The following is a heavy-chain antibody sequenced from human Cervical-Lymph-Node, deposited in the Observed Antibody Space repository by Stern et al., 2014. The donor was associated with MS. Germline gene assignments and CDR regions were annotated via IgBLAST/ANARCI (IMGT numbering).Heavy chain of an antibody. J-gene: IGHJ4*02. D-gene: IGHD5-24*01. Sequence: MQLVESGAEVKKPGASVKVSCKASGYTFTGYYIHWVRQAPGRGLEWMGWIIPNNGDTNYAQNFQGRVTMTRDTSISTAYMELSRLRSDDTAVYYCAKDGYNYWGQGTLVTVSS. CDR1: GYTFTGYY. CDR3: AKDGYNY. V-gene: IGHV1-2*02. CDR2: IIPNNGDT.